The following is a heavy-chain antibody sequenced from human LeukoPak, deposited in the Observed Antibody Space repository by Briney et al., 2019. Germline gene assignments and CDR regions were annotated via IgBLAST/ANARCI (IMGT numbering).Heavy chain of an antibody. V-gene: IGHV1-3*04. D-gene: IGHD6-19*01. J-gene: IGHJ4*02. CDR3: ASLPGIAVAGLDF. Sequence: ASVKVSCKASGYTFTASAMHWVRRAPGQRLEWMGWINTDNGDTKYSQKFQGRVTITRDTSASTVYMEVTSLRSEDTAVYYCASLPGIAVAGLDFWGQGTLVTVSS. CDR1: GYTFTASA. CDR2: INTDNGDT.